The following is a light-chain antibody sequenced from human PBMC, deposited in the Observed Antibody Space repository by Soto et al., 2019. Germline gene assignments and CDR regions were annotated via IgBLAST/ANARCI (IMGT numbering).Light chain of an antibody. Sequence: DIVLTQSPGTLSLSPGEGATLSCRASQSVSSSYLAWYQQKPGQAPRLLIYAASSRATGIPDRFSGSGSATDFTLTISRLEPEDFAVYYCQQYGSSPLTFGGGTKVDIK. CDR1: QSVSSSY. J-gene: IGKJ4*01. V-gene: IGKV3-20*01. CDR3: QQYGSSPLT. CDR2: AAS.